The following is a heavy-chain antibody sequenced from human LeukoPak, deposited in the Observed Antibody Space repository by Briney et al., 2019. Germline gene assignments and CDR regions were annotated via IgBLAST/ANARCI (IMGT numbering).Heavy chain of an antibody. CDR2: MNPNSGNT. CDR3: ARGRVVDIVLMLYPRSYFDY. CDR1: GYTFTSYD. J-gene: IGHJ4*02. D-gene: IGHD2-8*01. V-gene: IGHV1-8*01. Sequence: ASVKVSCKASGYTFTSYDINWVRQATGQGLEWMGWMNPNSGNTGYAQKFQGRVTMTRNTSISTAYMELSSLRSEDTAVYYCARGRVVDIVLMLYPRSYFDYWGQGTLVTVSS.